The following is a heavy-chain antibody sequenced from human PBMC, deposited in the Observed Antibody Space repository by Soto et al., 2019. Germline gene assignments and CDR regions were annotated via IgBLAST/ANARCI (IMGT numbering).Heavy chain of an antibody. CDR2: IVVGSGNT. J-gene: IGHJ4*02. CDR3: AADLGWQREAAAGSY. Sequence: GASVKVSCKASGFTFTSSAVQWVRRARGQRLEWIGWIVVGSGNTNYAQKFQERVTITRDMSTSTAYMELSSLRSEDTAVYYCAADLGWQREAAAGSYWGQGTLVTVSS. D-gene: IGHD6-13*01. V-gene: IGHV1-58*01. CDR1: GFTFTSSA.